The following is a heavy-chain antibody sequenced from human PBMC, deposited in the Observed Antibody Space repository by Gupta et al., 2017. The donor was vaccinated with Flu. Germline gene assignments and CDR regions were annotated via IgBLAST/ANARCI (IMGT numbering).Heavy chain of an antibody. J-gene: IGHJ4*02. CDR3: ATFTSGC. V-gene: IGHV3-74*03. CDR2: ITHDGSSR. D-gene: IGHD3-16*01. Sequence: QWGRDSPGMGLVWVSLITHDGSSRTSAASVKCRFTIYRHNAKNTLYLHMNSLGDDDTAVYYCATFTSGCWGQGTLVTVSS.